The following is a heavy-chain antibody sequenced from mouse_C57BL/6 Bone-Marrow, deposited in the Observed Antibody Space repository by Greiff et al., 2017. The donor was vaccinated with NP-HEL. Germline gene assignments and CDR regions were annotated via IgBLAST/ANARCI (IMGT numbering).Heavy chain of an antibody. J-gene: IGHJ1*03. CDR3: TRVYGSSPWYFDV. Sequence: VQGVESGAELVRPGASVTLSCKASGYTFTDYEMHWVKQTPVHGLEWIGAIDPETGGTAYNQKFKGKAILTADKASSTAYMELRSLTSEDSAVYYCTRVYGSSPWYFDVWGTGTTVTVSS. V-gene: IGHV1-15*01. D-gene: IGHD1-1*01. CDR1: GYTFTDYE. CDR2: IDPETGGT.